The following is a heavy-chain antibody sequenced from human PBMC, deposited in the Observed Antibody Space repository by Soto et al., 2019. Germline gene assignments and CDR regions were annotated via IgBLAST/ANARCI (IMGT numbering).Heavy chain of an antibody. Sequence: QVQLVESGGGVVQPGRSLRLSCAASGFTFSSYGMHWVRQAPGKGLEWVAVISYDGSNKYYADSVKGRFTISRDNSENTLYLQMNSLRAEDTAVYYCAKDWGSYHPYYFDYWGQGTLVTVSS. D-gene: IGHD1-26*01. J-gene: IGHJ4*02. V-gene: IGHV3-30*18. CDR3: AKDWGSYHPYYFDY. CDR2: ISYDGSNK. CDR1: GFTFSSYG.